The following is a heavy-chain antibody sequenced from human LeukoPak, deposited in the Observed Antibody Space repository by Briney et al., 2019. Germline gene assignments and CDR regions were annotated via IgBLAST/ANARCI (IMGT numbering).Heavy chain of an antibody. D-gene: IGHD1/OR15-1a*01. CDR1: GYTFTGYY. CDR2: INPNSGGT. CDR3: AKQHEAWFDP. V-gene: IGHV1-2*02. J-gene: IGHJ5*02. Sequence: ASVKVSCKASGYTFTGYYMHWVRQAPGQGLEWMGWINPNSGGTNYAQKFQGRVTMTRDTSISTAYMDLRWLTSDDTVTYYCAKQHEAWFDPWGQGTLVTVSS.